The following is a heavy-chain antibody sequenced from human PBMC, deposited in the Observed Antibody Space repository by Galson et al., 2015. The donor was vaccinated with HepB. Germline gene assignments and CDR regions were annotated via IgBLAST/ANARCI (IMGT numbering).Heavy chain of an antibody. CDR2: INPNSGGT. J-gene: IGHJ4*02. CDR3: ARDHYDSSGYYF. V-gene: IGHV1-2*02. Sequence: SVKVSCKASGYTFTSYAMNWVRQAPGQGLEWMGWINPNSGGTNYAQKFQGRVTMTRDTSISTAYMELSSLRSEDTAVYYCARDHYDSSGYYFWGQGTLVTVSS. D-gene: IGHD3-22*01. CDR1: GYTFTSYA.